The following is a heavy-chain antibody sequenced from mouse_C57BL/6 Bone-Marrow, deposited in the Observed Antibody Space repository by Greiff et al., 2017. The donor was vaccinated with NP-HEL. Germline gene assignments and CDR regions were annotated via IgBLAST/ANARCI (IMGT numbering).Heavy chain of an antibody. D-gene: IGHD1-1*02. CDR3: SGWVGSDY. J-gene: IGHJ2*01. Sequence: QVQLQQSGPELVKPGASVKISCKASGYAFSSSWMNWVKQRPGKGLEWIGRIYPGAGDTKYNGKFKGKATLTADKSSSTAYMQLSSLTSEDSAVYFCSGWVGSDYWGQGTTLTVSS. V-gene: IGHV1-82*01. CDR1: GYAFSSSW. CDR2: IYPGAGDT.